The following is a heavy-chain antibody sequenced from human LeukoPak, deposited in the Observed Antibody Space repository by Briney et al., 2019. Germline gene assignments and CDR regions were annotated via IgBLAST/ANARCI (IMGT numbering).Heavy chain of an antibody. CDR2: ISWNSGSI. J-gene: IGHJ2*01. CDR3: AKVGAVLRFLEWLSKYDWYFDL. CDR1: GFTFDDYA. D-gene: IGHD3-3*01. Sequence: PGRSLRLSCAASGFTFDDYAMHWVRQAPGKGLEWVSGISWNSGSIGYADSVKGRFTISRDNAKNSLYLQMNSLRAEDTALYYCAKVGAVLRFLEWLSKYDWYFDLWGRGTLVTVSS. V-gene: IGHV3-9*01.